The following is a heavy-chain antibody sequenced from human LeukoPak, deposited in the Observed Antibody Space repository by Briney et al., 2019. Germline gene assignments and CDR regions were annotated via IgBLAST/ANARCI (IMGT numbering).Heavy chain of an antibody. CDR3: TRDQMNY. CDR2: IFSNGDT. D-gene: IGHD5-24*01. V-gene: IGHV3-53*01. CDR1: EFTVGRNY. Sequence: PGGSLRLSCTASEFTVGRNYMLWVRQAPGKGLEWVSLIFSNGDTHYADSVKGRFTISRGTSKNTVSLQMNSLRVEDTAMYYCTRDQMNYWGQGTLVTVSS. J-gene: IGHJ4*02.